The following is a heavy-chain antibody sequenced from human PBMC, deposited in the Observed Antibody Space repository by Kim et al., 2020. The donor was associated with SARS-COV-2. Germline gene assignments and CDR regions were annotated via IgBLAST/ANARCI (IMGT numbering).Heavy chain of an antibody. D-gene: IGHD2-21*01. CDR3: ASNSTEVSPFEY. J-gene: IGHJ4*02. V-gene: IGHV4-39*01. CDR2: IYYVGSP. CDR1: GGSVRDGSYY. Sequence: SETLSLTCSVSGGSVRDGSYYWGWVRQPPGKGLEWIGSIYYVGSPSYSPSLKNRVIISVDSSKNQFSLKLTSLSAADTAVYFCASNSTEVSPFEYWGQAILVTASS.